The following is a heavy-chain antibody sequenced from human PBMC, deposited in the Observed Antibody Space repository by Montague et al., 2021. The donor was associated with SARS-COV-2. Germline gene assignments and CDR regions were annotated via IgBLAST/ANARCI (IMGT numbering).Heavy chain of an antibody. CDR1: GGTISTDNLYWY. D-gene: IGHD5/OR15-5a*01. CDR3: ARHVSNLRAAVDYFDY. V-gene: IGHV4-39*01. CDR2: IFHNGDS. Sequence: SGTLSLICLVSGGTISTDNLYWYWAWIRQPPGKGLEWIGSIFHNGDSYYNPSLNTRVTISIDTSRNHFSLSLTSVTAPDTAVYYCARHVSNLRAAVDYFDYWGQGTPVTVSS. J-gene: IGHJ4*02.